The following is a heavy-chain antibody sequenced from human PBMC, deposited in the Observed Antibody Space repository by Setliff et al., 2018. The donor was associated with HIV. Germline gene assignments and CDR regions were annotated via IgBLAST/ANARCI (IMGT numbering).Heavy chain of an antibody. CDR3: ARDVEHMMDV. V-gene: IGHV1-18*01. Sequence: GASVKVSCKPSGYTFTAYGLSWVRQAPGQGLEWMGWISTYSDETSYARKLQGRVTMTTDTSTSTAYMELRRLRFDDTAVYYCARDVEHMMDVWGQGTTVTVSS. J-gene: IGHJ6*02. CDR2: ISTYSDET. CDR1: GYTFTAYG.